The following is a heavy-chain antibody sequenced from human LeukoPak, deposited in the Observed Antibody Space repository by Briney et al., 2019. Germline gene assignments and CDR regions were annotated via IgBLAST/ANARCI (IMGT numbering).Heavy chain of an antibody. J-gene: IGHJ3*02. D-gene: IGHD3-10*01. V-gene: IGHV4-59*01. CDR1: GVSISSYY. CDR3: ARGGSPGAFYI. Sequence: PSETLSLTCTVSGVSISSYYRSWIRQPPGKGLEWIGYIYYSGSTNYNHSLKSRVTISVDTSKNPFSLKLSSVTAADTAVYYCARGGSPGAFYIWGQGTMVTVSS. CDR2: IYYSGST.